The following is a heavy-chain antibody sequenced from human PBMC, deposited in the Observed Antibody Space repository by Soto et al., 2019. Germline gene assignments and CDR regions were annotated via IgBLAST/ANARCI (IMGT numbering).Heavy chain of an antibody. CDR1: GFTFTSCA. J-gene: IGHJ6*02. CDR2: IVVGSGNT. D-gene: IGHD5-18*01. Sequence: SVKVSCKASGFTFTSCAVQWVRQARGQRLEWIGWIVVGSGNTNYAQKFQERVTITRDMSTSTAYMELSSLRSEDTAVYYCAPADTAMAYSYYGMDVWGQATTVTVS. V-gene: IGHV1-58*01. CDR3: APADTAMAYSYYGMDV.